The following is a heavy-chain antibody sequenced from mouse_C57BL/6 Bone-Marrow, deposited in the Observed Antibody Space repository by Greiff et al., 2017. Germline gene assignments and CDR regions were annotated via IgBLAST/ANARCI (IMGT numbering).Heavy chain of an antibody. D-gene: IGHD2-4*01. J-gene: IGHJ2*01. CDR1: GYTFTDYY. V-gene: IGHV1-76*01. CDR2: IYPGSGNT. CDR3: ASRGLGLQYYFDY. Sequence: QVQLKESGAELVRPGASVKLSCKASGYTFTDYYINWVKQRPGQGLEWIARIYPGSGNTYYNEKFKGKATLTAEKSSSTAYMKLSSLTSEDSAVYCCASRGLGLQYYFDYWGQGTTLTVSS.